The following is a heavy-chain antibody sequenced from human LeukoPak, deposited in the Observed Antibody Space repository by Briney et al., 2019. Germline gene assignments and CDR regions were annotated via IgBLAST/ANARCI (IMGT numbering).Heavy chain of an antibody. CDR1: GGSISSYY. Sequence: SETLSLTCTVSGGSISSYYWSWIRQPPGKGLEWIGEINHSGSTNYNPSLKSRVTISVDTSKNQFSLKLSSVTAADTAVYYCARASVAPMINYWGQGTLVTVSS. D-gene: IGHD3-16*01. V-gene: IGHV4-34*01. CDR2: INHSGST. J-gene: IGHJ4*02. CDR3: ARASVAPMINY.